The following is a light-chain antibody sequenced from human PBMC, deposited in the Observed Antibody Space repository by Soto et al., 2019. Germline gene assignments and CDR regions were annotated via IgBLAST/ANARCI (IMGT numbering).Light chain of an antibody. CDR3: SSYTVSVAPYV. J-gene: IGLJ1*01. V-gene: IGLV2-14*03. CDR2: DVT. Sequence: QSVLTQPASVSGSPGQSITISCTGTSSDVGAYNYVSWYQRHPGTAPKLIIYDVTLRPSGVSNRFSGSKSGNTASLTISGLQAEDEADYYCSSYTVSVAPYVFGTGTKLTVL. CDR1: SSDVGAYNY.